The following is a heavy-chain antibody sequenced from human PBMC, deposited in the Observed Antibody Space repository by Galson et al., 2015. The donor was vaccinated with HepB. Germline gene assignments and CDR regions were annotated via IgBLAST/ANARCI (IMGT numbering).Heavy chain of an antibody. CDR3: AKDPAPTTVTTGYFQH. V-gene: IGHV3-23*01. J-gene: IGHJ1*01. Sequence: SLRLSCAASGFTFSSYAMSWVRQAPGKGLEWVSAISGSGGSTYYADSVKGRFTISRDNSKNTLYLQMNSLRAEDTAVYYCAKDPAPTTVTTGYFQHWGQGTLVTVSS. CDR1: GFTFSSYA. CDR2: ISGSGGST. D-gene: IGHD4-17*01.